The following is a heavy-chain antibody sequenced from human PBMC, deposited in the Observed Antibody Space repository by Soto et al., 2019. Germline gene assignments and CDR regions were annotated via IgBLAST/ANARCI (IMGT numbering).Heavy chain of an antibody. CDR2: ISSSSSYI. D-gene: IGHD6-19*01. V-gene: IGHV3-21*01. Sequence: GGSLRLSCAASGFTFSTYAMTWVRQAPGKGLEWVSAISSSSSYIYYADSVKGRFTISRDNAKNSLYLQMNSLRAEDTAVYYFARGSAEAGAAAIDHWGQGTLVTVSS. CDR1: GFTFSTYA. J-gene: IGHJ4*02. CDR3: ARGSAEAGAAAIDH.